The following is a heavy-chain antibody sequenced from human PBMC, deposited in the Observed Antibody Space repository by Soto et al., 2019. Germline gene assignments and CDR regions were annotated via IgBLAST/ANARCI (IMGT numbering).Heavy chain of an antibody. Sequence: QVQLVESGGGLVKPGGSLRLSCAASGFTFSDYYMSWIRQAPGKGLEWVSYISSSSSYTNYADSVKGRFTISRDNAKNSLYLQMHSLRAEDTAVYYCARVEKLAVNRLYYFDYWGQGTLVNVSS. CDR1: GFTFSDYY. CDR3: ARVEKLAVNRLYYFDY. V-gene: IGHV3-11*06. J-gene: IGHJ4*02. CDR2: ISSSSSYT. D-gene: IGHD6-19*01.